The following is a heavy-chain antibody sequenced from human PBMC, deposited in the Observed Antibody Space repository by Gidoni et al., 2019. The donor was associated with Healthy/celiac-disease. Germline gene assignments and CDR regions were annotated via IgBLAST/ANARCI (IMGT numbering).Heavy chain of an antibody. D-gene: IGHD1-26*01. V-gene: IGHV4-38-2*01. CDR3: ARRLRIVGATTDVFEVLDDAFDI. CDR2: ISHSGST. J-gene: IGHJ3*02. CDR1: GYSISSGSY. Sequence: QVQLQESGPGLVKPSETLSLTCAVSGYSISSGSYWCWIRQPPGKGLEWIGSISHSGSTYYNPSLKSRVTISVDTSKNQFSLKLSSVTAADTAVYYCARRLRIVGATTDVFEVLDDAFDIWGQGTMVTVSS.